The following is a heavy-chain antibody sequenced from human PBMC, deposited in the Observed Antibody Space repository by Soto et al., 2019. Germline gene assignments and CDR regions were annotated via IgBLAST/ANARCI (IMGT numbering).Heavy chain of an antibody. Sequence: GGSLRLSCVASGFSFSGYNINWVRQAPGKGLEWVSSISGDSNYKYYADSVQGRFTISRDNAKNSVYLQMNSLRAEDTAVYYCARVVYFDSSGYGLWGQGTMVTVSS. V-gene: IGHV3-21*01. D-gene: IGHD3-22*01. CDR3: ARVVYFDSSGYGL. CDR1: GFSFSGYN. J-gene: IGHJ3*01. CDR2: ISGDSNYK.